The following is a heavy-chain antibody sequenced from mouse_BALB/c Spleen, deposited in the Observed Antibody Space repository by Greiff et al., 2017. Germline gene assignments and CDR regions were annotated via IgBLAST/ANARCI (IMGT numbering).Heavy chain of an antibody. V-gene: IGHV8-12*01. CDR1: GFSLSTSGMG. Sequence: QVTLKVCGPGILQPSQTLSLTCSFSGFSLSTSGMGVSWIRQPSGKGLEWLAHIYWDDDKRYNPSLKSRLTISKDTSSNQVFLKITSVDTADTATYYCARTMVTTYYAMDYWGQGTSVTVSS. CDR3: ARTMVTTYYAMDY. CDR2: IYWDDDK. J-gene: IGHJ4*01. D-gene: IGHD2-1*01.